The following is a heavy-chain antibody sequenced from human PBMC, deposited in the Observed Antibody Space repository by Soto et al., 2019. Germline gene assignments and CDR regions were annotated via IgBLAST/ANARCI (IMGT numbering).Heavy chain of an antibody. V-gene: IGHV3-30*18. CDR1: GFTFSSYG. D-gene: IGHD6-25*01. J-gene: IGHJ4*02. CDR2: ISYDGSNK. Sequence: GGSLRLSCAASGFTFSSYGMHWVHQAPGKGLEWVAVISYDGSNKYYADSVKGRFTISRDNSKNTLYLQMNSLRAEDTAVYYCAKSGYSSGFYFDYWGQGTLVTVSS. CDR3: AKSGYSSGFYFDY.